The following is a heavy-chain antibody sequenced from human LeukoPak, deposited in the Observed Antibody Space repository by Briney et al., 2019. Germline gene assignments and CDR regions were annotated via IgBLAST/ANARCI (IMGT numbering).Heavy chain of an antibody. J-gene: IGHJ5*02. D-gene: IGHD3-10*01. CDR3: ERDRPTYYYGAGSYQSRLDP. CDR2: ISSDGGST. Sequence: PGGSLRLSCAASGFTFSSYAMHWVRQAPGKGLEYISAISSDGGSTYYANSVKGRFTISRDNSKNTLYLQMNSLRAEDTAVYYCERDRPTYYYGAGSYQSRLDPWGQGTLVTVSS. CDR1: GFTFSSYA. V-gene: IGHV3-64*01.